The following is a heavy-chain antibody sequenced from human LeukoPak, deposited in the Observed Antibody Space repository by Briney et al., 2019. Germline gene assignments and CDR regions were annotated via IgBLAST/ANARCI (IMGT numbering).Heavy chain of an antibody. J-gene: IGHJ5*02. CDR1: GGSMSSGTYY. CDR2: VYNAGS. V-gene: IGHV4-61*02. CDR3: ARDSGTTGEVKFDP. D-gene: IGHD3-10*01. Sequence: PSETLSLTCTVSGGSMSSGTYYWSWIRQPAGKGLEWIGRVYNAGSNFNSGSNYNPSLKSRVTMSLDTSNNQFSLKLMSVTAADTAVYYCARDSGTTGEVKFDPWGQGTLVTVSS.